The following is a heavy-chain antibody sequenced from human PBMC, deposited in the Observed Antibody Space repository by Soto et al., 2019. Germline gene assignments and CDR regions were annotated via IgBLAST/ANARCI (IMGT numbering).Heavy chain of an antibody. Sequence: EVQLLESGGGLVQPGGSLRLSCAASGFTFSSYAMSWVRQAPGKGLEWVSAISGSGGSTYYADSVKGRFTISRDNSKNTLDLQMNGLRAEDRAVYYCAKSTYDFWSGYYGYWGQGTLVTVSS. CDR2: ISGSGGST. CDR3: AKSTYDFWSGYYGY. D-gene: IGHD3-3*01. J-gene: IGHJ4*02. V-gene: IGHV3-23*01. CDR1: GFTFSSYA.